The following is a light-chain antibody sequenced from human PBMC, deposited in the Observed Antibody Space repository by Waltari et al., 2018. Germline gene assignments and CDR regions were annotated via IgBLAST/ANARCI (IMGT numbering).Light chain of an antibody. CDR3: QSYDTRLSASVI. CDR2: AST. CDR1: SPNIGAGYD. Sequence: QSVLTQPPSVSGAPGQTVTISCIGGSPNIGAGYDVHWYQQLPQTAPKLLLYASTNRPSGIPDRFSGSKSGTSASLVITGLQIEDGAVYYCQSYDTRLSASVIFGGGTELTVL. J-gene: IGLJ2*01. V-gene: IGLV1-40*01.